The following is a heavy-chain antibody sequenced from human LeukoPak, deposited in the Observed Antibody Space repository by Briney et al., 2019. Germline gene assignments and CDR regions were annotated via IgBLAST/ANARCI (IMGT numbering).Heavy chain of an antibody. J-gene: IGHJ4*02. Sequence: PGGSLRLSCAASGFTFDDYAMHWVRQAPGKGLEWVSGISWNSGSIGYADSVKGRFTISRDNAKNSLYLQMNSLRAEDTAVYYCASGYSSGPVYWGQGNLDTVSS. D-gene: IGHD6-19*01. CDR2: ISWNSGSI. CDR1: GFTFDDYA. V-gene: IGHV3-9*01. CDR3: ASGYSSGPVY.